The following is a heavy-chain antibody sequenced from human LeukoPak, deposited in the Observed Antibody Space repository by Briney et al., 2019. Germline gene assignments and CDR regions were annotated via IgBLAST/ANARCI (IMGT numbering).Heavy chain of an antibody. V-gene: IGHV1-8*01. J-gene: IGHJ5*02. CDR3: ARAARGYCSSTSCKRWFDP. D-gene: IGHD2-2*01. Sequence: ASVKVSCKASGYTFTSYDINWVRQATGQGLEWMGWMNPNSGNTGYAQKFQGRVTMTRNTSISTAYLELSSLRSEDTAVYYCARAARGYCSSTSCKRWFDPWDQGTLVTVSS. CDR1: GYTFTSYD. CDR2: MNPNSGNT.